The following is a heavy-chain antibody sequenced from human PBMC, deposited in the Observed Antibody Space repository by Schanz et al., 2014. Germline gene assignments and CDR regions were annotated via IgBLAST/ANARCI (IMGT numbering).Heavy chain of an antibody. CDR3: ARHRVYGAFDL. Sequence: QLQLQESGPGLVKPSETLSLTCTVSGGSISSNSYYWGWIRQPPGKGLEWIGSIYYSGSTYYNPSRKSRIPIPVDTSKNHSSLKLSSVTAADTAVYYCARHRVYGAFDLWGQGTLVTVSS. D-gene: IGHD4-17*01. CDR1: GGSISSNSYY. V-gene: IGHV4-39*01. J-gene: IGHJ4*02. CDR2: IYYSGST.